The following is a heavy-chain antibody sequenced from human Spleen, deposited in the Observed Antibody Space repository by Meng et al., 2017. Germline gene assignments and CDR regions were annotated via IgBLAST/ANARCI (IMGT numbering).Heavy chain of an antibody. V-gene: IGHV4-39*01. J-gene: IGHJ5*02. CDR1: GDYIGTGAYY. Sequence: QPQLQESGPGLVKPSEALSLTCGVSGDYIGTGAYYWGWIRQAPGKGLEWIGSIGHSGFTYYTPSVRSRVTVSIDTSKNQFSLKLTSVTAADTAVYFCVRSSAWVRTGFDPWGQGTLVTGSS. CDR3: VRSSAWVRTGFDP. D-gene: IGHD3-22*01. CDR2: IGHSGFT.